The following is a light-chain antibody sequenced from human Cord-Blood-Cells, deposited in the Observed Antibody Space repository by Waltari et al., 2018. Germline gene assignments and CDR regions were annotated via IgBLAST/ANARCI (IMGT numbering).Light chain of an antibody. CDR2: GAS. J-gene: IGKJ5*01. CDR1: QSVSSSY. CDR3: QQYGSSPPIT. Sequence: IVFTQSPGPLPLSAGERATLSCRASQSVSSSYLAWYQQKPGQAPRLLIYGASSRATGIPDRFIGSGSGTDFTLTISRLEPEDFAVYYCQQYGSSPPITFGQGTRLEIK. V-gene: IGKV3-20*01.